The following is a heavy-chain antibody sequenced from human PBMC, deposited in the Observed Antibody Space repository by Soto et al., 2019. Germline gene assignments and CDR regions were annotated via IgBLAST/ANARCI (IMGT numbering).Heavy chain of an antibody. CDR3: AKDSGYSSSWPVDY. J-gene: IGHJ4*02. V-gene: IGHV3-23*01. CDR1: GFTFSSYA. D-gene: IGHD6-13*01. Sequence: PGGSLSLSCAASGFTFSSYAMSWVRQAPGKGLEWVSAISGSGGSTYYADSVKGRFTISRDNSKNTLYLQMNSLRAEDTAVYYCAKDSGYSSSWPVDYWGQGTLVTVSS. CDR2: ISGSGGST.